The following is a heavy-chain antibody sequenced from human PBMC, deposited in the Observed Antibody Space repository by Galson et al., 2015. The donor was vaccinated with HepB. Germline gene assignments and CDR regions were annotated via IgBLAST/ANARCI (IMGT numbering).Heavy chain of an antibody. Sequence: SLRLSCAASGFTFSSYAMHWVRQAPGKGLEWVAVISYDGSNKYYADSVKGRFTISRDNSKNTLYLQMNSLRAEDTAVYYCARETRKPTVTGDWFDPWGQGTLVTVSS. D-gene: IGHD4-17*01. V-gene: IGHV3-30*04. CDR2: ISYDGSNK. J-gene: IGHJ5*02. CDR1: GFTFSSYA. CDR3: ARETRKPTVTGDWFDP.